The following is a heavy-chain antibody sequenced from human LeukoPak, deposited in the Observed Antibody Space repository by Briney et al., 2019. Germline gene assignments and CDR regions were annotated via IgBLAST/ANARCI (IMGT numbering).Heavy chain of an antibody. J-gene: IGHJ4*02. Sequence: GGTLRLSCTASGFTFRSYGMNWVRQAPGKGLEWVSGITGRGENIYYAGSVKGRFTISRDNSKNTLYLQMNSLRAEDTAVYYCAKDRRLAAFDYGGQGTLDTVSS. V-gene: IGHV3-23*01. CDR2: ITGRGENI. CDR1: GFTFRSYG. D-gene: IGHD6-25*01. CDR3: AKDRRLAAFDY.